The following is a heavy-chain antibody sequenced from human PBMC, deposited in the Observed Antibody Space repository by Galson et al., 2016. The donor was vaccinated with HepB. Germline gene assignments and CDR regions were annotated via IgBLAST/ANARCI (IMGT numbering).Heavy chain of an antibody. J-gene: IGHJ6*02. D-gene: IGHD6-19*01. CDR3: AGSLTSAGTPFSYGMDV. V-gene: IGHV5-10-1*01. CDR2: IDPSDSYT. CDR1: GYTFTSYW. Sequence: QSGAEVKKPGESLRISCKTSGYTFTSYWITWVRQIPGKGLEWIGRIDPSDSYTSYSPPFQGHVTIPADKSIRTAYLQWNSLTASDTAIFFCAGSLTSAGTPFSYGMDVWGQGTTVTVSS.